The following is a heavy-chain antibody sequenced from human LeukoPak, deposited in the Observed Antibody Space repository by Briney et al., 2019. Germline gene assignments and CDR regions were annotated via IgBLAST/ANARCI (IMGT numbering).Heavy chain of an antibody. CDR1: GFTFSSYG. Sequence: PGRSLRLSCAASGFTFSSYGMHWVRQAPGKGLEWVAVISYDGSNKYYADSVKGRFTISRDNSKNTLYLQMNSLRAEDTAVYYCAKVAAAGIDSDYWGQGTLVTVSS. V-gene: IGHV3-30*18. D-gene: IGHD6-13*01. J-gene: IGHJ4*02. CDR3: AKVAAAGIDSDY. CDR2: ISYDGSNK.